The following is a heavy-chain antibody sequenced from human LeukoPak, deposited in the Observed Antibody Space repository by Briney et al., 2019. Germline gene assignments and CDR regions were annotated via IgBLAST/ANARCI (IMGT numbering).Heavy chain of an antibody. Sequence: GGSLRLSCAASGFTFSSYAMSWVRQAPGKGLEWVSAISGSGGSTYYADSVKGRFTISRDNSKNTLYLQMNSLRAEDTAVYYCARDGLYSSSPYWGQGTLVTVSS. CDR3: ARDGLYSSSPY. J-gene: IGHJ4*02. D-gene: IGHD6-6*01. CDR1: GFTFSSYA. CDR2: ISGSGGST. V-gene: IGHV3-23*01.